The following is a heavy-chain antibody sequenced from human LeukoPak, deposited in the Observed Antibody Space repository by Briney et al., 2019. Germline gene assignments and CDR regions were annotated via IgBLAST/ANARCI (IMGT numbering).Heavy chain of an antibody. CDR2: ISSSGSTI. CDR1: GVTFSSYE. Sequence: GGSLRLSCAASGVTFSSYEMTWVRQAPGQGLEWVSYISSSGSTIYSADSANGRFTISRDNAKTSLYLQMNSLSAEDTAVYYCAREPITMVRGVISYFDYWGQGPLVTVSS. D-gene: IGHD3-10*01. CDR3: AREPITMVRGVISYFDY. V-gene: IGHV3-48*03. J-gene: IGHJ4*02.